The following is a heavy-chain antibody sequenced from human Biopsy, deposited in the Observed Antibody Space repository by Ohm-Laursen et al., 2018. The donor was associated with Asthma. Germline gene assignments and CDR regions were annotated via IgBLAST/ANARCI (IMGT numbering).Heavy chain of an antibody. CDR2: LIPVLGTP. J-gene: IGHJ6*02. D-gene: IGHD5-12*01. CDR1: GDSFSNYA. V-gene: IGHV1-69*13. Sequence: SVKVSCKASGDSFSNYAISWVRQAPGQGLEWMGGLIPVLGTPDRAQMFEGRVTITADESTSTAYMELSSLSSEDTAVYYCARGYSGSDRIVYYYSGLEAWGQGTTVTVSS. CDR3: ARGYSGSDRIVYYYSGLEA.